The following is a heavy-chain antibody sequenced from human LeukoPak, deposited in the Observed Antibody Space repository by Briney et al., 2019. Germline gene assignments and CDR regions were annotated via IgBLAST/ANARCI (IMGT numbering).Heavy chain of an antibody. CDR2: IYYRGNT. D-gene: IGHD3-22*01. CDR3: ARCYYDSSGYRFDP. V-gene: IGHV4-59*12. J-gene: IGHJ5*02. CDR1: GGSINSFY. Sequence: SETLSLTCTVSGGSINSFYWSWIRQSPGKGLEWIGNIYYRGNTNYNPSLQSRLTISVDTSKNQFSLKLSSVTAADTAVYYCARCYYDSSGYRFDPWGQGTLVTVSS.